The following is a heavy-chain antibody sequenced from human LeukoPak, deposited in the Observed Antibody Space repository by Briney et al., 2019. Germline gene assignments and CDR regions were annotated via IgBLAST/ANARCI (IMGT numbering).Heavy chain of an antibody. CDR1: GGSISSSSYY. Sequence: KPSETLPLTCTVSGGSISSSSYYWGWIRQPPGKGLEWIGSIYYSGSTYYNPSLKSRVTISVDTSKNQFSLKLSSVTAADTAVYYCASQTYYYYGMDVWGQGTTVTVSS. CDR3: ASQTYYYYGMDV. CDR2: IYYSGST. J-gene: IGHJ6*02. V-gene: IGHV4-39*01.